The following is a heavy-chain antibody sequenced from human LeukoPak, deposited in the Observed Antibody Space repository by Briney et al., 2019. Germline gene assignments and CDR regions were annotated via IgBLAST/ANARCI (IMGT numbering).Heavy chain of an antibody. V-gene: IGHV4-39*07. D-gene: IGHD1-26*01. CDR2: ISNSGST. Sequence: PSETLSLTCTVSGASISGSSHYFWGWIRQTPGKGLEWIGSISNSGSTYYNPSLKSRVTISVDTSNNQFSLKLSSVTAADTAVYYCATTTIRLGYWGQGTLVTVSS. J-gene: IGHJ4*02. CDR1: GASISGSSHYF. CDR3: ATTTIRLGY.